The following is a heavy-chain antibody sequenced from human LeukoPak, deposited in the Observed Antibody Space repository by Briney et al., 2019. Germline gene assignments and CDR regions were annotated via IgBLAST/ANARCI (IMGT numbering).Heavy chain of an antibody. Sequence: GGSLRLSCAASGFTFSNYDMHWVRQAPGKGLEWVAVIWYDGSNKYYADPVKGRFTISRANSKNTLYLQMNSLRAEDTAVYYCARGDFWSAYCDYWGQGTLVTVSS. CDR1: GFTFSNYD. J-gene: IGHJ4*02. D-gene: IGHD3-3*01. CDR2: IWYDGSNK. V-gene: IGHV3-33*08. CDR3: ARGDFWSAYCDY.